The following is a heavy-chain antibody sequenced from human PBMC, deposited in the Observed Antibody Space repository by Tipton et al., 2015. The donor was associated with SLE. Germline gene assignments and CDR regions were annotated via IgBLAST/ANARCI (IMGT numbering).Heavy chain of an antibody. J-gene: IGHJ3*02. D-gene: IGHD1-26*01. Sequence: TLSLTCTVSGGSISSPYWSWIRQPPGKGLEWIGYISYSGSTNYNPSLKSRVTISVDTSKNPFSLKLSSGTAADTAVYYCARDYYMRAFDIWGQGTMVTVSS. CDR1: GGSISSPY. CDR2: ISYSGST. V-gene: IGHV4-59*11. CDR3: ARDYYMRAFDI.